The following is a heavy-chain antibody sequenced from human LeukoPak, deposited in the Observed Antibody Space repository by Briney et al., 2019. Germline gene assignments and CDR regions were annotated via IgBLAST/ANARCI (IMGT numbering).Heavy chain of an antibody. J-gene: IGHJ4*02. V-gene: IGHV4-30-2*01. CDR3: ASVFDWTFDY. CDR1: GGSISSGGYS. D-gene: IGHD3-9*01. Sequence: SETLSLTCAVAGGSISSGGYSWSWIRQLPGKGLEWIGYIYHSGSTYYNPSLRSRVTISVDRSKNQFSLKLSSVTAADTAVYYCASVFDWTFDYWGQGTLVTVSS. CDR2: IYHSGST.